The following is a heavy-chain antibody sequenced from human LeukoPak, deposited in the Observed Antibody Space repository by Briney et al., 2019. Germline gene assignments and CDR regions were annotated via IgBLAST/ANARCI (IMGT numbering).Heavy chain of an antibody. D-gene: IGHD3-3*01. Sequence: GGSLRLSCAASGFTFSSYEMNWVRQAPGKGLECISYISSSGGTIYYADSVEGRFTISRDNAKNSLYLQMNSLRAEDTAVYYCARALHRLEGWFDPWGQGTLVTVSS. CDR1: GFTFSSYE. CDR2: ISSSGGTI. J-gene: IGHJ5*02. V-gene: IGHV3-48*03. CDR3: ARALHRLEGWFDP.